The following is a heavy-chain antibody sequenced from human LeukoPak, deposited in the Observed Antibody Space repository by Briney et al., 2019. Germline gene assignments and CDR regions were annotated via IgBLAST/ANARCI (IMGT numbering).Heavy chain of an antibody. Sequence: GGALRLSCAASGFTFSSFWMIWVRQAPGEGLEWVANIKEGGSVKNYVDSVKGRFTISRDNAKNSLCLQMNSLRAEDTAVYYCARERYGNYNWGQGTLVTVSS. CDR1: GFTFSSFW. D-gene: IGHD4-11*01. J-gene: IGHJ4*02. V-gene: IGHV3-7*03. CDR3: ARERYGNYN. CDR2: IKEGGSVK.